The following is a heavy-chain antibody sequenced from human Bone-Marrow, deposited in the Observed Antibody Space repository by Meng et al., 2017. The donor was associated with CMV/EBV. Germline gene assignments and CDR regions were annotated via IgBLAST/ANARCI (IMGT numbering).Heavy chain of an antibody. D-gene: IGHD3-10*01. CDR1: GYTFTSYD. Sequence: ASLQVSCKASGYTFTSYDINRVRQDTRQGLEWMGWMNPNSGNTGYAQKFQGRVTMTRNTSISTAYMELGSLRSEDTAVDHGARGTRRGNPRPFDYWGQGTLVTVSS. J-gene: IGHJ4*01. CDR3: ARGTRRGNPRPFDY. CDR2: MNPNSGNT. V-gene: IGHV1-8*01.